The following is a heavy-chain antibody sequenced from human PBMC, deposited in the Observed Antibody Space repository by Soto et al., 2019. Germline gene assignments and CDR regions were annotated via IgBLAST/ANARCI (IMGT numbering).Heavy chain of an antibody. J-gene: IGHJ6*03. V-gene: IGHV1-18*01. CDR1: GYTFTSYG. Sequence: GASVKVSCKASGYTFTSYGISWVRQAPGQGLEWMGWISAYNGNTNYAQKLQGRVTMTTDTSTSTAYMELRSLRSDDTAVYYCARYNSGYYYYYYMDVWGKGTTVTVS. D-gene: IGHD1-20*01. CDR3: ARYNSGYYYYYYMDV. CDR2: ISAYNGNT.